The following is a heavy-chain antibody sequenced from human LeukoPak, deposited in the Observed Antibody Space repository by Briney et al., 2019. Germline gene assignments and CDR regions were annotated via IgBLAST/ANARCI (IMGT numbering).Heavy chain of an antibody. V-gene: IGHV3-33*01. CDR2: IWYDGSNK. Sequence: GGSLRLSCAASGFTFSSYGMHWVRQAPGKGLEWVAVIWYDGSNKYYADSVKGRFTISRDNSKNTLYLQMNSLRAEDTAVYYCASTPWASLALDPWGQGTLVTVSS. D-gene: IGHD2-2*01. J-gene: IGHJ5*02. CDR3: ASTPWASLALDP. CDR1: GFTFSSYG.